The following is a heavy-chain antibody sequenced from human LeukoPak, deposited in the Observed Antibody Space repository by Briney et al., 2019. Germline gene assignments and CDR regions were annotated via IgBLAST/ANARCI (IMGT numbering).Heavy chain of an antibody. CDR1: GFTFSSYG. CDR2: ISSSSSYI. V-gene: IGHV3-21*01. J-gene: IGHJ4*02. CDR3: ARESIAVAGTSFDY. Sequence: PGGSLRLSCAASGFTFSSYGMHWVRQAPGKGLEWVSSISSSSSYIYYADSVKGRFTISRDNAKNSLYLQMNSLRAEDTAVYYCARESIAVAGTSFDYWGQGTLVTVSS. D-gene: IGHD6-19*01.